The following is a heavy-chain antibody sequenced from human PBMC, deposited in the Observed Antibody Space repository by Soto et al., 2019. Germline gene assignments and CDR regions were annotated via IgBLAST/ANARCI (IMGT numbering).Heavy chain of an antibody. D-gene: IGHD5-12*01. Sequence: QVQLVQSGAEVKKPGSSVKVSCKASGGTFSSYAISWVRQAPGQGLEWMGGIIPIFGTANYAQTFQGRVTITADESTSTAYMELGSLRSEDTAVYYCARDILDIVATTDYYYYGMDVWGQGTTVTVSS. CDR2: IIPIFGTA. CDR1: GGTFSSYA. J-gene: IGHJ6*02. CDR3: ARDILDIVATTDYYYYGMDV. V-gene: IGHV1-69*01.